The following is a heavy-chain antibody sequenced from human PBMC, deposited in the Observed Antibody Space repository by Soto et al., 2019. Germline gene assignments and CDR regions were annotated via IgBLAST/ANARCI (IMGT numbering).Heavy chain of an antibody. CDR1: GGSISSSNW. Sequence: TSETLSLTCTVSGGSISSSNWWSWVRQPPGKGLEWIGEIYHSGSTNYNPSLKSRVTISVDKSNNQFSLTLSSVTAADTAVYYCARVSGSYYYGMDVWGQGTTVTVSS. CDR2: IYHSGST. V-gene: IGHV4-4*02. J-gene: IGHJ6*02. D-gene: IGHD3-10*01. CDR3: ARVSGSYYYGMDV.